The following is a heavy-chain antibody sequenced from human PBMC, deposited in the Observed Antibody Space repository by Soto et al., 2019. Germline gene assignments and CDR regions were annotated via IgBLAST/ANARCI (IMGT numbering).Heavy chain of an antibody. D-gene: IGHD3-3*01. CDR1: GFTFSGGYW. V-gene: IGHV3-7*03. CDR2: IKEDGRET. CDR3: ASTRGY. Sequence: ESGGGLVQPGGSLRLSCAVSGFTFSGGYWMKWVRQAPGKGLEWVATIKEDGRETYYVDSVKGRFTISRDSAKNSLYLQMNSLIVEDTAVYYCASTRGYWGQGTLVTVSS. J-gene: IGHJ4*02.